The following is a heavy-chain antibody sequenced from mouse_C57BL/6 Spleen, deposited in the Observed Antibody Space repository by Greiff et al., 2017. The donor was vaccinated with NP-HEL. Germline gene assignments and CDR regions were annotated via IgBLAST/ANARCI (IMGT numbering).Heavy chain of an antibody. D-gene: IGHD1-1*01. V-gene: IGHV1-9*01. CDR3: ARGGDYYGSSSYYFDY. J-gene: IGHJ2*01. CDR2: ILPGSGST. CDR1: GYTFTGYW. Sequence: QVQLKESGAELMKPGASVKLSCKATGYTFTGYWIEWVKQRPGHGLEWIGEILPGSGSTNYNEKFKGKATFTADTSSNTAYMQLSSLTTEDSAIYYCARGGDYYGSSSYYFDYWGQGTTLTVSS.